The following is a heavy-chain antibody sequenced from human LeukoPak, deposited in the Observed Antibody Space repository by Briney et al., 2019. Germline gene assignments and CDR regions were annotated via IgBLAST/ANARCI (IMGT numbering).Heavy chain of an antibody. CDR2: IYYSGST. Sequence: PSETLSLTCTVSGGSISSSSYYWGWIRQPPGKGLEWIGSIYYSGSTYYNPSLKSRVTISVDTSKNQFSLKLSSVTAADTAVYYCARGAYYDSSSYYYVHAFDFWGQGTMVTVSS. CDR3: ARGAYYDSSSYYYVHAFDF. D-gene: IGHD3-22*01. V-gene: IGHV4-39*01. J-gene: IGHJ3*01. CDR1: GGSISSSSYY.